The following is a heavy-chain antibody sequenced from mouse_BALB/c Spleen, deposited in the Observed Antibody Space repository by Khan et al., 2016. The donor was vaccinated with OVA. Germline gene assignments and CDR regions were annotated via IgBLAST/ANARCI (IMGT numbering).Heavy chain of an antibody. Sequence: EVQLQESGPGLVKPSQSLSLTCSVSGYSIISGYYWNWIRQFPGNKLEWMGYIRYDGNNNYNPSLKNRISITPDTSKNQFFLKLNSVTTEDTATXYSGNKSYGKGAYWGQGTLVTVSA. J-gene: IGHJ3*01. CDR1: GYSIISGYY. V-gene: IGHV3-6*02. CDR2: IRYDGNN. CDR3: GNKSYGKGAY. D-gene: IGHD2-1*01.